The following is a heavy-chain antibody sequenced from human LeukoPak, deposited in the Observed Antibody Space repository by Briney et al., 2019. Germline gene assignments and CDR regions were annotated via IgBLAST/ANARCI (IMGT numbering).Heavy chain of an antibody. Sequence: SETLSLTCAVYGGSFSGYYWSWIRQPPGKGLEWIGEINHSGSTNYNPSLKSRVTISVDTSKNQFSLKLSSVTAADTAVYYCASHTIFRVAQPFDYWGQGTLVTVSS. V-gene: IGHV4-34*01. J-gene: IGHJ4*02. D-gene: IGHD3-3*01. CDR2: INHSGST. CDR3: ASHTIFRVAQPFDY. CDR1: GGSFSGYY.